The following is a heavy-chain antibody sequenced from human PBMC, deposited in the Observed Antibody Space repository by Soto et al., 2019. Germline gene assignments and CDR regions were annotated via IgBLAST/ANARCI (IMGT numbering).Heavy chain of an antibody. CDR3: ARTDRDFYGLDV. CDR1: GFTFKNYD. V-gene: IGHV3-13*05. J-gene: IGHJ6*02. Sequence: EVQLVESGGGLVQPGGSLSLSCEASGFTFKNYDMHWARQGTGKGLEWVSGISAAGDPDYADSVEGRFTISRGNAQNSFFLQMNSLRVGDTAVYYCARTDRDFYGLDVWGQGTTVIVSS. CDR2: ISAAGDP.